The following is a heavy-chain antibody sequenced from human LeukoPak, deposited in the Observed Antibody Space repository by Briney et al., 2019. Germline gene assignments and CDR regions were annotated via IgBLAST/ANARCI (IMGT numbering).Heavy chain of an antibody. Sequence: SETLSLTCTVSGGSISSYYWSWIRQPPGKGLEWIGEINHSGSTNYNPSLKSRVTISVDTSKNQFSLKLSSVTAADTAVYYCASGRNGGRAFDYWGQGTLVTVSS. CDR2: INHSGST. D-gene: IGHD4-23*01. CDR1: GGSISSYY. V-gene: IGHV4-34*01. J-gene: IGHJ4*02. CDR3: ASGRNGGRAFDY.